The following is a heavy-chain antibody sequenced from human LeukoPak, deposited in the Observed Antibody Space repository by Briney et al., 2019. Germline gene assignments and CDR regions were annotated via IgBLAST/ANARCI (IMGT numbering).Heavy chain of an antibody. CDR3: AKDESFIVGATLDY. V-gene: IGHV3-23*01. Sequence: GGSLRLSCAASGFTFSSYAMSWVRQAPGKGLEWVSAISGSGGSTYYADSVKGRFTISRDNSKNTLYLQMNSLRAEDTAVYYCAKDESFIVGATLDYWGQGTLVTVSS. CDR2: ISGSGGST. D-gene: IGHD1-26*01. J-gene: IGHJ4*02. CDR1: GFTFSSYA.